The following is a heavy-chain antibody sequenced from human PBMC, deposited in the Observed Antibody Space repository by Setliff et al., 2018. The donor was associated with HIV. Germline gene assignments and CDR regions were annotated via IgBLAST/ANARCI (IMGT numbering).Heavy chain of an antibody. CDR3: TTENHSY. V-gene: IGHV3-15*01. CDR2: IKSKVSGETA. D-gene: IGHD4-4*01. CDR1: GITFSNAW. Sequence: PGGSLRLSCAASGITFSNAWMGWVRQAPGKGLEWVGRIKSKVSGETADYAAPVTGRFTISRDDSRNMVFLQMNSLKSDDTAVYYCTTENHSYCGRGTLVTVSS. J-gene: IGHJ4*02.